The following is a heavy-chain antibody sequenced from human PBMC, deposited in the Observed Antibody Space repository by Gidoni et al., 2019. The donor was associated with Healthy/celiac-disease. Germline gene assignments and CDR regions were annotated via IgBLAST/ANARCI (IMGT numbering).Heavy chain of an antibody. J-gene: IGHJ6*02. Sequence: GGSISSYYWSWIRQPPGKGLEWMGYIYYSGSTNYNPSRKSRVTISVDTSKNQFSLKLSSVTAADTAVYYCARVRQGGYYYYYGMDVWGQGTTVTVSS. D-gene: IGHD3-16*01. CDR3: ARVRQGGYYYYYGMDV. CDR1: GGSISSYY. V-gene: IGHV4-59*01. CDR2: IYYSGST.